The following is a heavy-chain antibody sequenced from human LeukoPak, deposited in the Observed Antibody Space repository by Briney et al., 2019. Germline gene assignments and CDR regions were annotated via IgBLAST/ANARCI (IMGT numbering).Heavy chain of an antibody. V-gene: IGHV3-74*01. J-gene: IGHJ6*02. Sequence: GGSLRLSCAASGFTFSSYWMHWVRQAPGKGLVWVSRINSGGSSTSYADSVKGRFTISRDNAKNTLYLQMNSLRAEDTAVYYCARVGATYYDILTGSSYGMDVWGQGTTVTVSS. CDR2: INSGGSST. CDR1: GFTFSSYW. D-gene: IGHD3-9*01. CDR3: ARVGATYYDILTGSSYGMDV.